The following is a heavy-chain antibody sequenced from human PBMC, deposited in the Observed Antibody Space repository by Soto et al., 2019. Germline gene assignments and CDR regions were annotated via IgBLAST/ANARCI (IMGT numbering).Heavy chain of an antibody. V-gene: IGHV1-46*01. Sequence: GASVKVSCKASGYTFTSYYIHWVRQAPGQGLEWMGITNPSGGSTTYAQKFQGRVTITADKSTSTAYMELSSLRSEDTAVYYCAMEYCSSTSCYRDYWGQGTLVTVSS. CDR3: AMEYCSSTSCYRDY. D-gene: IGHD2-2*02. J-gene: IGHJ4*02. CDR2: TNPSGGST. CDR1: GYTFTSYY.